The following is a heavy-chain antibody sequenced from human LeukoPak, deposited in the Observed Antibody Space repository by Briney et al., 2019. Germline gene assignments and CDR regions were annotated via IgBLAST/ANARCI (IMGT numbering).Heavy chain of an antibody. CDR1: GCSISSFY. Sequence: SETLSLTCTVSGCSISSFYWTWIRQPPGKGLEWMGYINYSGSTNYNPALMSGGPILVDTSTNQFAWMLISVMAADTPVYYSAGQGTRGTNLNWFDLWRQGTLVSVSS. D-gene: IGHD1-1*01. CDR3: AGQGTRGTNLNWFDL. J-gene: IGHJ5*02. V-gene: IGHV4-59*01. CDR2: INYSGST.